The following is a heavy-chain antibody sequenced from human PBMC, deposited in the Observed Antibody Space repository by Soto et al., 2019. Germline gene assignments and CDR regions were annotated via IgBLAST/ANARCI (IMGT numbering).Heavy chain of an antibody. CDR2: LYWDDDK. CDR1: GFSLTTSGVG. V-gene: IGHV2-5*02. D-gene: IGHD3-3*01. CDR3: AHRVLRTVFGLVTTTAIYFDF. Sequence: QITLNESGPTQVKPRQTLTLTCTFSGFSLTTSGVGVGWIRQSPGKAPEWLALLYWDDDKRYSPSLKSRLTIIKDTSKNQVVLTMADLDPAETATYYCAHRVLRTVFGLVTTTAIYFDFWGQGTPVAVSS. J-gene: IGHJ4*02.